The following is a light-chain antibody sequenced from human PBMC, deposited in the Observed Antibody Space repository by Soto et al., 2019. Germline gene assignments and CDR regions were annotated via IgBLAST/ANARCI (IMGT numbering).Light chain of an antibody. Sequence: DIQMTQSPSSLPASVGDRVTITCRASQSISSYLNWYQQKPGKAPKLLIYAASSLQSGVPSRFSGSGSGTDFTLTISSLQPEDFATYYCQQSYGTPMYTFGQGTKLEIK. CDR2: AAS. CDR3: QQSYGTPMYT. J-gene: IGKJ2*01. V-gene: IGKV1-39*01. CDR1: QSISSY.